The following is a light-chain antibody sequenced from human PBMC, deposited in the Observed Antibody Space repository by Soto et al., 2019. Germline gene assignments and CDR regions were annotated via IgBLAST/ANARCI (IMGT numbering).Light chain of an antibody. J-gene: IGKJ4*01. CDR1: QDIKNY. V-gene: IGKV1-33*01. CDR2: DAS. Sequence: DIQMTQSPSSLSASVGDRVTITCQASQDIKNYLNWYQQKPGKAPNLLIYDASNLKTGVPSRFSGSGSGTHFTFTISSMQPEDVATYYCQHYDHLPPLSFGGGTKVEIK. CDR3: QHYDHLPPLS.